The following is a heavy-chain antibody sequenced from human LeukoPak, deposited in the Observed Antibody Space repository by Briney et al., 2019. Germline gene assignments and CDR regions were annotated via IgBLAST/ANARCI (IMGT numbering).Heavy chain of an antibody. Sequence: GGSLILSCAASGFTLSSYWMHWVRQAPGKGLVWVSRINSDGSSTSYADSVKGRFTISRDNAKNTLYLQMNSLRAEDTAVYYCARVQGHPPNGLDIWGQGTMVTVSS. J-gene: IGHJ3*02. CDR3: ARVQGHPPNGLDI. CDR1: GFTLSSYW. V-gene: IGHV3-74*01. CDR2: INSDGSST. D-gene: IGHD2-8*01.